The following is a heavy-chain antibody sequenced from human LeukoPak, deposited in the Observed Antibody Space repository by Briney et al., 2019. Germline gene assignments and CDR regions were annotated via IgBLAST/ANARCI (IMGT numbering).Heavy chain of an antibody. CDR1: GFPFSSYA. D-gene: IGHD3-10*01. V-gene: IGHV3-30*18. J-gene: IGHJ4*02. Sequence: GGSLRLSCAASGFPFSSYAMSWVRQAPGKGLEWVAVISYDGSNKYHADSVKGRFTISRDNSKNTLYLQMNSLRAEDTAVYYCAKGGIYGSGSYQSHWGQGTLVTVSS. CDR3: AKGGIYGSGSYQSH. CDR2: ISYDGSNK.